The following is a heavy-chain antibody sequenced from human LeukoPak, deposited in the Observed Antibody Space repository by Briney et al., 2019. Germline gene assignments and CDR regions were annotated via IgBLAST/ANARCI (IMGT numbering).Heavy chain of an antibody. Sequence: SETLSLTCTVSGGSISSYYWSWIRQPPGEGLEWIGYIYYSGSTNYNPSLKSRVTISVDTSKNQFSLKLSSVTAADTAVYYCAAMSIGGDSYYDFWSGYSDYWGQGTLVTVSS. CDR2: IYYSGST. D-gene: IGHD3-3*01. CDR1: GGSISSYY. CDR3: AAMSIGGDSYYDFWSGYSDY. V-gene: IGHV4-59*01. J-gene: IGHJ4*02.